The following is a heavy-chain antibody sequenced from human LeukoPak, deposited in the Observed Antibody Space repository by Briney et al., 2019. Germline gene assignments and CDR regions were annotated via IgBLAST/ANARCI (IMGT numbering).Heavy chain of an antibody. J-gene: IGHJ2*01. V-gene: IGHV3-74*01. CDR2: INSDWSST. D-gene: IGHD2-8*01. CDR1: GFTLRSYE. CDR3: ATAYCTNGVCYTVPYWYFDL. Sequence: PGGSLRLSCAASGFTLRSYEMNWVRQAPGKGLVWVSRINSDWSSTSYADSVKGRFTISRDNAKNTLYLQMNSLTAEDTAVYYCATAYCTNGVCYTVPYWYFDLCSRDTLVTVS.